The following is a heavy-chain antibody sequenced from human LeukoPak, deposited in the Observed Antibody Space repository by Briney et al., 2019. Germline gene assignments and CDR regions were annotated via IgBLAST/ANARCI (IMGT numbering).Heavy chain of an antibody. D-gene: IGHD4-17*01. CDR3: AKDYDYGDCASQY. Sequence: GGSLRLSCAASGFTFSRYGMHWVRQAPGKGLEWVSFIGYDGSNKYYADSVKGRFTIARANSKPTVYLQMNSEMAEDTAVYLCAKDYDYGDCASQYWRQRTRDTLL. CDR1: GFTFSRYG. CDR2: IGYDGSNK. V-gene: IGHV3-30*02. J-gene: IGHJ4*02.